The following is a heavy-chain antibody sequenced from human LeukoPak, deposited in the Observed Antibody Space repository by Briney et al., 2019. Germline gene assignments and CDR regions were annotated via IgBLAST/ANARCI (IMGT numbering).Heavy chain of an antibody. CDR2: IYPGDYDT. J-gene: IGHJ4*02. CDR1: GYRFTSYW. CDR3: ARLGCYGPGSYYDPH. V-gene: IGHV5-51*01. D-gene: IGHD3-10*01. Sequence: GGSLKISFKGSGYRFTSYWIGWVRQMPGKGLEWMGIIYPGDYDTRYSPSFQGQVPISPDKSLSTPYLPWSTLKASDTAMYYCARLGCYGPGSYYDPHWGQGTLVTVSS.